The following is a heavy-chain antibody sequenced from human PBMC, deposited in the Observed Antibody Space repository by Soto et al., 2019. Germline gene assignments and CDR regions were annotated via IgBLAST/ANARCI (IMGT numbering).Heavy chain of an antibody. J-gene: IGHJ4*02. CDR1: GFTFSSYG. Sequence: QVQLVESGGGVVQPGRSLRLSCAASGFTFSSYGMHWVRQAPGKGLEWVAVISYDGSNKYYADSVKGRFTISRDNSKNTLYLQMNSLRAEDTAVHYCAKSPGVATTTRYYFDYWGQGTLVTVSS. V-gene: IGHV3-30*18. D-gene: IGHD3-22*01. CDR2: ISYDGSNK. CDR3: AKSPGVATTTRYYFDY.